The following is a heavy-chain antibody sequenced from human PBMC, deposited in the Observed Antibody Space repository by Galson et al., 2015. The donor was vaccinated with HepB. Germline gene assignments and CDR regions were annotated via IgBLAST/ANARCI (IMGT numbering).Heavy chain of an antibody. V-gene: IGHV3-74*01. D-gene: IGHD4-23*01. J-gene: IGHJ6*02. CDR3: AREWAVSTPLGYYYYGMDV. CDR2: INSDGSNT. CDR1: GFSLINYW. Sequence: SLRLSCAASGFSLINYWMHWVRQAPGKGLVWVSRINSDGSNTRYADSVKGRFTVSRDNAKNTLYVEMSGLRVEDTAVYYCAREWAVSTPLGYYYYGMDVWGQGTTVTVPS.